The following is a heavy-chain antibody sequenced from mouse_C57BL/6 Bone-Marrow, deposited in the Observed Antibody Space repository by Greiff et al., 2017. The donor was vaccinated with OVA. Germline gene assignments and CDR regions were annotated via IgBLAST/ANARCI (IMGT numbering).Heavy chain of an antibody. CDR2: ILPGSGST. J-gene: IGHJ2*01. Sequence: VQLQQSGAELLKPGASVKLSCKATGYTFTGYWIEWVKQRPGHGLEWIGEILPGSGSTNYNEKFKGKATFTADTSSNTAYMQLSSLTTEDSAIYYCARGAITTVVPYYFDYWGQGTTLTVSS. CDR1: GYTFTGYW. V-gene: IGHV1-9*01. CDR3: ARGAITTVVPYYFDY. D-gene: IGHD1-1*01.